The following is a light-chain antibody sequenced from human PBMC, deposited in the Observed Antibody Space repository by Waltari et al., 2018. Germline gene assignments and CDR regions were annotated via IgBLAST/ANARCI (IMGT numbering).Light chain of an antibody. CDR2: EVS. Sequence: QSALTQPASVSGSPGQSLTIACPGTSSDVDNYTYVSWYQQHPGKAPKLMIYEVSNRPSGVSNRFSGSKSGNTASLTISGLQAEDEADYYCSSYTSSSTYVFGTGTKVTVL. CDR3: SSYTSSSTYV. CDR1: SSDVDNYTY. V-gene: IGLV2-14*01. J-gene: IGLJ1*01.